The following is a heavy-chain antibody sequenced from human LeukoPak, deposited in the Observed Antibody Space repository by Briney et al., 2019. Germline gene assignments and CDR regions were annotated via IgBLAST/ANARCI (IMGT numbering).Heavy chain of an antibody. D-gene: IGHD3-16*02. CDR1: GGSFSGYY. J-gene: IGHJ4*02. V-gene: IGHV4-34*01. CDR3: ARAGSGGELSPYYFDY. CDR2: INHSGST. Sequence: SETLSLTCAVYGGSFSGYYWSWIRQPPGKGLEWIGEINHSGSTYYNPSLKSRVTISVDTSKNQFSLKLSSVTAADTAVYYCARAGSGGELSPYYFDYWGQGTLVTVSS.